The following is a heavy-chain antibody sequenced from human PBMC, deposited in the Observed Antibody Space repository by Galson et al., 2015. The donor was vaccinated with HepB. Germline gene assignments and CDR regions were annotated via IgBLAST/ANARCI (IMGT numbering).Heavy chain of an antibody. CDR2: ISANSGRT. V-gene: IGHV1-18*01. CDR1: GYTFITYG. CDR3: ARDRSHSLDF. D-gene: IGHD2-15*01. J-gene: IGHJ4*02. Sequence: SVKVSCKAFGYTFITYGIAWVRQAPGQGLEWMGWISANSGRTTYAWRLLGRLTLTTDTSTSTAYMELRSPRSDDTAIYYCARDRSHSLDFWGQGTLVTVSS.